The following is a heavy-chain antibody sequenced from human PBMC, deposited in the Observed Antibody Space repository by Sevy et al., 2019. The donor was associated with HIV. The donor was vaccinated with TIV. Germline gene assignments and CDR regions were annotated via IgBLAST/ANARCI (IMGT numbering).Heavy chain of an antibody. CDR3: ARGPHNIVVVPAASASSPNVYYYGMDV. Sequence: GGSLRLSCVATGFSFSNYWMHWVRQAPGKGLVWVSRINSDGSSTSYADSVKGRFTISRDNAQNTLFLQMNSLRAEDTAVYSGARGPHNIVVVPAASASSPNVYYYGMDVWGQGTTVTVSS. V-gene: IGHV3-74*01. CDR1: GFSFSNYW. D-gene: IGHD2-2*01. CDR2: INSDGSST. J-gene: IGHJ6*02.